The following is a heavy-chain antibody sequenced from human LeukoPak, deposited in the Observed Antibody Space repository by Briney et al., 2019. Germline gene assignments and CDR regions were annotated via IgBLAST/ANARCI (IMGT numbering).Heavy chain of an antibody. CDR1: GASVSGSPYY. J-gene: IGHJ4*02. CDR2: IYSSGGT. D-gene: IGHD1-26*01. V-gene: IGHV4-39*01. Sequence: SETLSLTCTVSGASVSGSPYYWGWIRQPPGTGLEWIGSIYSSGGTYYNASLQSRVTISIETSKDQISLRLNSVTAADTAIYYCAKSGGYGLIDYWGQGTLVTVSS. CDR3: AKSGGYGLIDY.